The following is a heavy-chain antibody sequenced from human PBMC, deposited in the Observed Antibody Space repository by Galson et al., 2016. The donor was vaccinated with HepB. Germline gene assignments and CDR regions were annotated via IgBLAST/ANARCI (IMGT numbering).Heavy chain of an antibody. D-gene: IGHD2-8*02. CDR1: GYSFTTHP. Sequence: SVKVSCKADGYSFTTHPIHWVRQAPGQRLEWMGWINTDNGNTRYSQNFQGRVAITRDTSATTAYMELSSLTSEDTAVYPCASWWGANSDWSGPFDDWGQGTLVTVSS. J-gene: IGHJ4*02. CDR3: ASWWGANSDWSGPFDD. V-gene: IGHV1-3*04. CDR2: INTDNGNT.